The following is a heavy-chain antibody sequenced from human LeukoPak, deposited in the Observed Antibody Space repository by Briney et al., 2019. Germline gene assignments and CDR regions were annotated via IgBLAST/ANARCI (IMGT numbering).Heavy chain of an antibody. V-gene: IGHV4-34*01. CDR3: AREAGIAARPGYYYGMDV. CDR1: GGSFSGYY. CDR2: INHSGST. D-gene: IGHD6-6*01. Sequence: PSETLSLTCAVYGGSFSGYYWSWIRQPPGKGLEWIGEINHSGSTNYNPSLKSRVTISVDTSKNQFSLKLSSVTAADTAVYYCAREAGIAARPGYYYGMDVWGQGTTVTVSS. J-gene: IGHJ6*02.